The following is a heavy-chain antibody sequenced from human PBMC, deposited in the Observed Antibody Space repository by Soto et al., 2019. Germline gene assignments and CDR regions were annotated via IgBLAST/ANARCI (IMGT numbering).Heavy chain of an antibody. V-gene: IGHV3-33*01. CDR1: GFTFSSYG. CDR2: IWYDGSNK. Sequence: GGSLRLSCAASGFTFSSYGMHWVRQAPGKGLEWVAVIWYDGSNKYYADSVKGRFTISRDNSKNTLYLQMNSLRAEDTAVYYCAREGGRFLESPDAFDIWGQGTMVTVSS. J-gene: IGHJ3*02. D-gene: IGHD3-3*01. CDR3: AREGGRFLESPDAFDI.